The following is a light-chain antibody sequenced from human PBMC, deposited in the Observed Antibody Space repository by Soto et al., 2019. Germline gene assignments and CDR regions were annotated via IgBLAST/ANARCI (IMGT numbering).Light chain of an antibody. CDR3: QQNYDTPIT. V-gene: IGKV1-39*01. J-gene: IGKJ5*01. CDR1: QIIGTF. Sequence: DFEMTQSPSSLSAFVVDRVTMTFRASQIIGTFLSWYQQKSGRAPKLLIYAASSFQIWAPSRFSGSGSGTNFTLTISSLQPEDFATYCCQQNYDTPITFGQGTRLEIK. CDR2: AAS.